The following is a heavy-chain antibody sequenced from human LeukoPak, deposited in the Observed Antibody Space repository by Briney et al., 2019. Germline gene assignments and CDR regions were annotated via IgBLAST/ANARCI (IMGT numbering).Heavy chain of an antibody. CDR1: GYTFTGHY. V-gene: IGHV1-2*02. CDR2: VNPNSGGT. CDR3: ARLRALGYFDY. Sequence: GASVKVSCKGFGYTFTGHYTHWVRQAPGQGLEWMGWVNPNSGGTKYAQKFQGRVTMTRDTSISTAYMELSSLRSEDTAVYYCARLRALGYFDYWGQGTLVTVSS. J-gene: IGHJ4*02. D-gene: IGHD3-10*01.